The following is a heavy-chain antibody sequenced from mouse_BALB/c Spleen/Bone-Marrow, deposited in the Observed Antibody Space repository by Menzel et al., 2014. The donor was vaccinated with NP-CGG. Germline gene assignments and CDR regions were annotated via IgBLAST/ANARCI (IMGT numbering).Heavy chain of an antibody. Sequence: VKLMESGAELVKPGASVKLSCTASGFNIKDTYMYWVKQRPEQGLEWIGRIDPANGNTKYDPKFQGKATITADTSSNTAYLQLSSLTSEDTAVYYCAVYDGYAMDYWGQGTSVTVSS. J-gene: IGHJ4*01. CDR2: IDPANGNT. D-gene: IGHD2-3*01. CDR1: GFNIKDTY. V-gene: IGHV14-3*02. CDR3: AVYDGYAMDY.